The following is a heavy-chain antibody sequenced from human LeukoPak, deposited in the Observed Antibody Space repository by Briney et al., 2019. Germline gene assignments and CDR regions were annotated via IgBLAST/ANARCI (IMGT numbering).Heavy chain of an antibody. CDR2: IIPIFGTA. CDR3: ARDRYGDYGPIGYYFDY. Sequence: GASVKVSCKASGYTFSSYAMHWVRQAPGQGLEWMGGIIPIFGTANYAQKFQGRVTITADESTSTAYMELSSLRSEDTAVYYCARDRYGDYGPIGYYFDYWGQGTLVTVSS. V-gene: IGHV1-69*13. D-gene: IGHD4-17*01. CDR1: GYTFSSYA. J-gene: IGHJ4*02.